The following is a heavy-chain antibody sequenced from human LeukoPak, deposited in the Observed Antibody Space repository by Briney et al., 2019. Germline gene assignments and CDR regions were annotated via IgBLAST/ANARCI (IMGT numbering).Heavy chain of an antibody. J-gene: IGHJ6*03. CDR3: ARETRMVRGVMAARKTYYYMDV. CDR1: GGSISSYY. Sequence: SETLSLTYTVSGGSISSYYWGWIRQPPGKGLEWIGYIHYSGSTNYNPSLKSRVTISVDTSKNQFSLKLSSVTAADTAVYYCARETRMVRGVMAARKTYYYMDVWGKGTTVTISS. V-gene: IGHV4-59*01. D-gene: IGHD3-10*01. CDR2: IHYSGST.